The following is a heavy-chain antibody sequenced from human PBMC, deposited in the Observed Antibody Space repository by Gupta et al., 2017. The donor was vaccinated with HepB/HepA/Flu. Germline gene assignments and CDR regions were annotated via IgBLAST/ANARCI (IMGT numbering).Heavy chain of an antibody. CDR2: IWSGGTNT. D-gene: IGHD1-1*01. V-gene: IGHV3-33*03. CDR1: GFIFSNEG. J-gene: IGHJ6*02. CDR3: AKDLATNAMDM. Sequence: QAQLVESGGDVFQPGKSLMLSCAPSGFIFSNEGMHWVRQASGKGLEWVAYIWSGGTNTYYADSVKGRFTISRDNSKDMLFLQMNSLRAEDTAVYYCAKDLATNAMDMWGQGTAVSVTS.